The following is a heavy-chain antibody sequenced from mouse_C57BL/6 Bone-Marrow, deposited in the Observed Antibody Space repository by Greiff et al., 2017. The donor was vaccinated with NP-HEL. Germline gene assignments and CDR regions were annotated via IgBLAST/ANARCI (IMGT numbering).Heavy chain of an antibody. CDR3: ARGGSAFYAMDY. CDR1: GYSITSGYY. Sequence: VQLQQSGPGLVKPSQSLSLTCSVTGYSITSGYYWNWIRQFPGNKLEWMGYISYDGSNNYNPSLKNRISITRDTSKNQFFLKLNSVTTEDTATYYCARGGSAFYAMDYWGQGTSVTVSS. D-gene: IGHD3-2*02. J-gene: IGHJ4*01. CDR2: ISYDGSN. V-gene: IGHV3-6*01.